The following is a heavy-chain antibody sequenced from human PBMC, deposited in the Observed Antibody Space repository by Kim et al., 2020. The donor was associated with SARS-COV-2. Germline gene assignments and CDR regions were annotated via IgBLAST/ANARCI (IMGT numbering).Heavy chain of an antibody. CDR1: GFTFSSYA. CDR3: ASPRGY. J-gene: IGHJ4*02. V-gene: IGHV3-23*03. Sequence: GGSLRLSCAASGFTFSSYAMSWVRQAPGRGLEWVSVIHGGGNTIYYADSVKGRFTISRDNSKNTLYLQMNSLRAEDTAVYYCASPRGYWGQGTLVTVSS. D-gene: IGHD3-16*01. CDR2: IHGGGNTI.